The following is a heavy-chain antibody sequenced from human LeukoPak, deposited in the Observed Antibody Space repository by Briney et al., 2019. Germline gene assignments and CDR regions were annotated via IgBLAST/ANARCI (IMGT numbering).Heavy chain of an antibody. CDR1: GYTSTSYY. Sequence: ASVKVSCKASGYTSTSYYMHWVRQAPGQGLEWMGIINPSGGSTSYAQKFQGRVTMTRDTSTSTVYMELSSLRSEDTAVYYCARVAMVRGVDEYFQHWGQGTLVTVSS. J-gene: IGHJ1*01. D-gene: IGHD3-10*01. V-gene: IGHV1-46*01. CDR3: ARVAMVRGVDEYFQH. CDR2: INPSGGST.